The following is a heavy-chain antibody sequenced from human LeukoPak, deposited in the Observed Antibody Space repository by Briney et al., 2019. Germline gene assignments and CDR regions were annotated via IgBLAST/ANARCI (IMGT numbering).Heavy chain of an antibody. CDR1: DGSISSGSYY. D-gene: IGHD3-22*01. V-gene: IGHV4-39*01. Sequence: SETLSLTCTVSDGSISSGSYYCGWFRQPPGKGLEWIGSIYYNGITYYNPSLKSRVTMSVDTSNNQFALKLSSVTAADTAIYYCASQYDSSGYLVGFDYWGQGTLVTVSS. CDR3: ASQYDSSGYLVGFDY. CDR2: IYYNGIT. J-gene: IGHJ4*02.